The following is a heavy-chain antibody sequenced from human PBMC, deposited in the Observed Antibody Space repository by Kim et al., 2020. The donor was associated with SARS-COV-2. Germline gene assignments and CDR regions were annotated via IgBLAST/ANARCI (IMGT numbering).Heavy chain of an antibody. D-gene: IGHD2-21*01. J-gene: IGHJ4*02. CDR3: DAGCGGDCYLPYY. CDR1: GFTFSNYA. CDR2: ISGSGGST. V-gene: IGHV3-23*01. Sequence: GGSLRLSCAVSGFTFSNYAMTWVRQAPGKGLEWGSAISGSGGSTYYADSVKGRFTISRHNFKNTLYLQMKSGRAEDTALYFCDAGCGGDCYLPYYWGQVTLVSVSS.